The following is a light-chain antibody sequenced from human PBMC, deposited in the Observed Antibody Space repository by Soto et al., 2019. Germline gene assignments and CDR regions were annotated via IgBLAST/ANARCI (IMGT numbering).Light chain of an antibody. Sequence: QSVLTQPPSVSGAPGQRVTISCTGSSSNIGAGYDVHWYQQLPGTAPKLLIYGNSTRPSGVPDRFSGSKSGTSASLAITGLQAEDEADYYCQSYESSLSGVVFGGGTKLTVL. CDR2: GNS. CDR3: QSYESSLSGVV. J-gene: IGLJ2*01. CDR1: SSNIGAGYD. V-gene: IGLV1-40*01.